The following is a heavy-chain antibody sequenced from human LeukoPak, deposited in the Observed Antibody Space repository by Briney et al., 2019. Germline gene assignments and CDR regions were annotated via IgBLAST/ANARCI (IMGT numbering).Heavy chain of an antibody. CDR1: GFTFSSYG. D-gene: IGHD4-17*01. CDR3: ANLYGEVFDY. Sequence: GGSLRLSCAASGFTFSSYGIHWVRQAPGKGLEWVAFIRYDGSNKYYADSVKGRFTISRDNSKNTLYLQMNSLRAEDTAVYYCANLYGEVFDYWGQGTLVTVSS. J-gene: IGHJ4*02. CDR2: IRYDGSNK. V-gene: IGHV3-30*02.